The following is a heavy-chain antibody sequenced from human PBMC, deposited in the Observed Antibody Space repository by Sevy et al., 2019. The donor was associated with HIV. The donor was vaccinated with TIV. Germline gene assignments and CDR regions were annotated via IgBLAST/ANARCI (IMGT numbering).Heavy chain of an antibody. D-gene: IGHD2-21*02. Sequence: SETLSLTCAVYGGSFSGYYWSWIRQPPGKGLEWIGEINHSGSTNYNPSLKSRVTISVDTSKNQFPQKLSFVTAADTAVYYCAGVYCGGDCYQGGAFDIWGQGTMVTVSS. J-gene: IGHJ3*02. CDR2: INHSGST. V-gene: IGHV4-34*01. CDR3: AGVYCGGDCYQGGAFDI. CDR1: GGSFSGYY.